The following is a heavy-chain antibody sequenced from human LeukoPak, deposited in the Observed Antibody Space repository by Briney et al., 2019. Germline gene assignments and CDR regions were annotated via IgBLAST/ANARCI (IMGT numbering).Heavy chain of an antibody. Sequence: ASVKVSCKASGYTFTSYGISWVRQAPGQGLEWMGWISAYNGNTNYAQKLQGRVTMTTDTSTSTAYMELSSLRSEDTAVYYCAREFEGAGRRRGDAFDIWGQGTMVTVSS. V-gene: IGHV1-18*01. CDR2: ISAYNGNT. J-gene: IGHJ3*02. CDR3: AREFEGAGRRRGDAFDI. CDR1: GYTFTSYG. D-gene: IGHD6-6*01.